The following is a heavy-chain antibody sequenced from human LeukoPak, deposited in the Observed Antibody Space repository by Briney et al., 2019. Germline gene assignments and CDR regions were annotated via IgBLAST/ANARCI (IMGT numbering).Heavy chain of an antibody. CDR3: AGRSGGSDY. D-gene: IGHD2-15*01. CDR1: GFTFSNYT. CDR2: ISGDGSDR. J-gene: IGHJ4*02. V-gene: IGHV3-30*04. Sequence: PGGFLRLSCGASGFTFSNYTMNWVRQAPGKGLEWVAIISGDGSDRFYADSVKGRFTLSRDNSQNTLFLKMNSLRTEDTALYYCAGRSGGSDYWGQGTLVTVSS.